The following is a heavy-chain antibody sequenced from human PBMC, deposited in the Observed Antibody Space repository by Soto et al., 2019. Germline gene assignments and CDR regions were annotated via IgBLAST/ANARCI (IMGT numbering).Heavy chain of an antibody. J-gene: IGHJ4*02. V-gene: IGHV3-30-3*01. CDR2: ISYDGSNK. D-gene: IGHD2-21*01. Sequence: QVQLVESGGGVVQPGRSLRLSCAASGFTFSSYAMHWVRQAPGKGLEWVAVISYDGSNKYYAESVKGRFTISRDNSKNTLYLQMNSLRAEDTAVYYCARARPGDRRVYFDYWGQGTLVTVSS. CDR1: GFTFSSYA. CDR3: ARARPGDRRVYFDY.